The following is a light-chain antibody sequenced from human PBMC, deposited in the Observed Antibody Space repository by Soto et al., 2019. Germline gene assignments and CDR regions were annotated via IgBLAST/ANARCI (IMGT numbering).Light chain of an antibody. CDR1: QSVSSN. CDR3: QQYSDWPLT. V-gene: IGKV3D-15*01. J-gene: IGKJ4*01. CDR2: GAS. Sequence: EIVMTQSPATLSVSPGERATLSCRASQSVSSNLAWYQQKPGQAPRLLIFGASTRATGTPARFSGSGSETEFTLNISSLQSEDFAVYYCQQYSDWPLTFGGGTKVEIK.